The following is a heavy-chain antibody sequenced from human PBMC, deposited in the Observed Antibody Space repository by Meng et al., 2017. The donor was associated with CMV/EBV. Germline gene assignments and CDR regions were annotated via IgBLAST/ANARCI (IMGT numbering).Heavy chain of an antibody. CDR1: GYTFTSYY. CDR3: AKSLISGSSWRFGMDV. CDR2: INPSGGST. V-gene: IGHV1-46*01. D-gene: IGHD6-13*01. J-gene: IGHJ6*02. Sequence: ASVKVSCKASGYTFTSYYMHWVRQAPGQGLEWMGIINPSGGSTSYAQKFQGRVTMTRDTSTSTVYMELSSLRSEDTAVYYCAKSLISGSSWRFGMDVWGQGTTVTVSS.